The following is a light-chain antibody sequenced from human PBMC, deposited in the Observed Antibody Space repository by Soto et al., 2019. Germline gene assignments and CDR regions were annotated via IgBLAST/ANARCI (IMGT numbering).Light chain of an antibody. J-gene: IGKJ2*01. CDR2: KAS. V-gene: IGKV1-5*03. CDR3: QQYNSYHT. CDR1: QSISSW. Sequence: DIQMTQSPSTLSASVGDRVTITCRASQSISSWLAWYQQKPGKAPKLLIYKASSLESGVPSRLSGSGSGTEFTLTISSLQPDEFATYYCQQYNSYHTFGQGTKLEIK.